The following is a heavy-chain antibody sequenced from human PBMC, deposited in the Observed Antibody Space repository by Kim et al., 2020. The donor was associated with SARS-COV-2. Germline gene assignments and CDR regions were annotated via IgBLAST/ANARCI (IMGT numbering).Heavy chain of an antibody. J-gene: IGHJ4*02. V-gene: IGHV4-34*01. D-gene: IGHD3-10*01. Sequence: YNPALKSRVTISVDTSKNQFSLKLSSVTAADTAVYYCARAHMRGGSYFDYWGQGTLVTVSS. CDR3: ARAHMRGGSYFDY.